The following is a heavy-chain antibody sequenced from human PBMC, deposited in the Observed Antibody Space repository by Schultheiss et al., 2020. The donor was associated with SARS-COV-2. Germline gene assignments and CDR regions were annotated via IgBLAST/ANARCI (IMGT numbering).Heavy chain of an antibody. V-gene: IGHV4-39*07. D-gene: IGHD1-7*01. CDR3: ARSVRNWNYVGYFDY. J-gene: IGHJ4*02. CDR1: GGSISSSSYY. CDR2: INHSGST. Sequence: SQTLSLTCTVSGGSISSSSYYWGWIRQPPGKGLEWIGEINHSGSTNYNPSLKSRVTISVDTSKNQFSLKLSSVTAADTAVYYCARSVRNWNYVGYFDYWGQGTLVTVSS.